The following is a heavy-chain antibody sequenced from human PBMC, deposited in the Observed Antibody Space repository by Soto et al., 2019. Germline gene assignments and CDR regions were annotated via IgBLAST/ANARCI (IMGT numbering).Heavy chain of an antibody. CDR1: VVTFSSYG. J-gene: IGHJ6*02. CDR3: AKDEVRTRSLFGIDI. Sequence: PGWSPPLSCAASVVTFSSYGMRWVRQAPGKGLDWVALISFDGRNKNYADSVKGRFTISRDNSKTTLYLQMNSLRAEDTAVYYCAKDEVRTRSLFGIDIRGQATTVTVSS. V-gene: IGHV3-30*18. D-gene: IGHD3-10*01. CDR2: ISFDGRNK.